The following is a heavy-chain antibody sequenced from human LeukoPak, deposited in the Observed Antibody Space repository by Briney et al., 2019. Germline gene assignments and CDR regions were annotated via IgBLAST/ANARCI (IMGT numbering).Heavy chain of an antibody. CDR2: ISYIGTT. Sequence: PSETLSLTCAVSDDSFSSHYWTWIRQPPGKGLEWIGYISYIGTTNYNPSLKSRVTLSIDTSKNQFSLKLRSVTAADTAVYYCARDLVTVTKGFDIWGQETMVSVSS. J-gene: IGHJ3*02. CDR1: DDSFSSHY. D-gene: IGHD4-17*01. CDR3: ARDLVTVTKGFDI. V-gene: IGHV4-59*11.